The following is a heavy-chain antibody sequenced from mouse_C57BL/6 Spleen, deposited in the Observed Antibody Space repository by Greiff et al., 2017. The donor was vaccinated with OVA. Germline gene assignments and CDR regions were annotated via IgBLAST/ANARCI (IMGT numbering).Heavy chain of an antibody. V-gene: IGHV1-26*01. J-gene: IGHJ1*03. CDR3: AKEDGTRGYFDV. CDR1: GYTFTDYY. D-gene: IGHD1-1*01. CDR2: INPNNGGT. Sequence: EVQLQQSGPELVKPGASVKISCKASGYTFTDYYMNWVKQSHGKSLEWIGDINPNNGGTSYNQKFKGKATLTVDKSSSTAYMELRSLTSEDSAVYYCAKEDGTRGYFDVWGTGTTVTVSS.